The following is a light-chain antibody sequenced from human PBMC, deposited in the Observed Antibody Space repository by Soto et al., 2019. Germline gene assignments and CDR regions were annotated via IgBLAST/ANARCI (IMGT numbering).Light chain of an antibody. V-gene: IGKV3-20*01. Sequence: EIVWTQSPGTLLLSPGERASLSCRASQRVSSNYLAWYQQKTGQTPRLLIYIASNRAPGIPDQFSGSGSGTHVTLTIGRVEPEDFAVYYFHQYGSSPWPVGQGTKVDIK. CDR1: QRVSSNY. CDR3: HQYGSSPWP. J-gene: IGKJ1*01. CDR2: IAS.